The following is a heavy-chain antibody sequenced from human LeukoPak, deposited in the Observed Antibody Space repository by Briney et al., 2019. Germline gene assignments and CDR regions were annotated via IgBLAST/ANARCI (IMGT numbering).Heavy chain of an antibody. Sequence: ASVNVSCKASGYILTEYYVHWVRQAPGQGLEWMGFIIPDSGGTTYQHKFQGRVTMTRDTSISTFYMELSSLRPDDTAVYYCSTEDKYCTGANCGVFWGQGPLITVSS. V-gene: IGHV1-2*02. CDR3: STEDKYCTGANCGVF. CDR1: GYILTEYY. CDR2: IIPDSGGT. D-gene: IGHD2-8*02. J-gene: IGHJ4*02.